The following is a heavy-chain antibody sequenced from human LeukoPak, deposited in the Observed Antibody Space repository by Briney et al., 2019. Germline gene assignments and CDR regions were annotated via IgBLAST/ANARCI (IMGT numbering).Heavy chain of an antibody. CDR2: IYYSGST. V-gene: IGHV4-31*03. D-gene: IGHD1-14*01. J-gene: IGHJ6*02. CDR3: ARDGNLDYTGMDV. CDR1: GGSISSGGYY. Sequence: SETLSLTCTVSGGSISSGGYYWSWIRQHPGKGLEWIGYIYYSGSTYYNPSLKSRVTISVDTSKNRFSLKLSSVTAADTAVYYCARDGNLDYTGMDVWGQGTTVTVSS.